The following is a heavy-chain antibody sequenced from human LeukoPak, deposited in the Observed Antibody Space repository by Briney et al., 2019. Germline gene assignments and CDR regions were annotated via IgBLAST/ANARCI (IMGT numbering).Heavy chain of an antibody. CDR3: ARDVRSSGWYFDY. Sequence: SQTLSLTCTVSGGSISSGGYYWSWIRQHPGKGLEWIEYIYYSGSTYYNPSLKSRVTISVDTSKNQFSLKLSSVTAADTAVYYCARDVRSSGWYFDYWGQGTLVTVSS. CDR2: IYYSGST. D-gene: IGHD6-19*01. CDR1: GGSISSGGYY. V-gene: IGHV4-31*03. J-gene: IGHJ4*02.